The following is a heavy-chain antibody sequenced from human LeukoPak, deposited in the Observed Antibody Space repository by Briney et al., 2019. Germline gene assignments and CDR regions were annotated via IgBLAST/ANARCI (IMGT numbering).Heavy chain of an antibody. V-gene: IGHV6-1*01. Sequence: SQTLSLTCAISGDSVSSNSATWNWIRRSPSRGLEWLGRTYYRSKWYKYYAVSVKGRITINPDTSKNQLSLQLNSVTPEDTAVYYCARGPSYFQHWGQGTLVTVSS. J-gene: IGHJ1*01. CDR1: GDSVSSNSAT. CDR2: TYYRSKWYK. CDR3: ARGPSYFQH.